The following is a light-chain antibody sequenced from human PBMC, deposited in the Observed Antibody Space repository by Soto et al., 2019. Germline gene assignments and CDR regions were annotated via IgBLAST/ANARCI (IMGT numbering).Light chain of an antibody. J-gene: IGKJ4*01. V-gene: IGKV3-11*01. CDR1: QSVSNY. Sequence: IVLTQSAATLSMSPGGRATRSWRASQSVSNYLACYQQKPRQAPRLLIYEASNRASGIPARFSGRGSGTDFTLTISSLEPEDFAVYYCQQRSNWPLTFGRGTKVDIK. CDR3: QQRSNWPLT. CDR2: EAS.